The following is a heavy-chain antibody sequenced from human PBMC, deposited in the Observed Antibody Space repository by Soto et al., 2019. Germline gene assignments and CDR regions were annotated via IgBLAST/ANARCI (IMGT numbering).Heavy chain of an antibody. V-gene: IGHV3-30*18. J-gene: IGHJ2*01. CDR2: ISFDGNYK. CDR3: VKDNLHRAIYENGYFDL. Sequence: QVQLVESGGGVVQPGRSLRLSCVGSGFTFSSYGMHWVRQAPGKGLEWLAVISFDGNYKYHADSVKGRFTISRDNSKNTLFLEMSSLRHEDTAVYDCVKDNLHRAIYENGYFDLWGRGTLVTVSS. D-gene: IGHD5-12*01. CDR1: GFTFSSYG.